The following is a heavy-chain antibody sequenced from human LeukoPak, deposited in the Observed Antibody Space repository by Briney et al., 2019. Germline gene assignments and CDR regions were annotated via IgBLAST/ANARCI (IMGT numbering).Heavy chain of an antibody. CDR2: ISSSGSTI. D-gene: IGHD3-22*01. CDR3: ARDPPPYYYDSSGYPPYYFDY. V-gene: IGHV3-48*03. J-gene: IGHJ4*02. Sequence: PGGSLRLSCAASGFTFSSYEMNWVRQAPGKGLVWVSYISSSGSTIYYADSVKGRFTISRDNAKNSLYLQMNSLRAEDTAVYYCARDPPPYYYDSSGYPPYYFDYWGQGTLVTVSS. CDR1: GFTFSSYE.